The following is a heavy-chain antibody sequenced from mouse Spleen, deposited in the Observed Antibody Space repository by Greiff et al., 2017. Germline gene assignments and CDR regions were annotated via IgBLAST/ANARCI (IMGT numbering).Heavy chain of an antibody. J-gene: IGHJ4*01. CDR1: GYSFTSYW. CDR3: TREFITTVEAMDY. D-gene: IGHD1-1*01. CDR2: IYPGNSDT. V-gene: IGHV1-5*01. Sequence: EVQLQESGTVLARPGASVKMSCKASGYSFTSYWMHWVKQRPGQGLEWIGAIYPGNSDTSYNQKFKGKAKLTAVTSASTAYMELSSLTNEDSAVYYCTREFITTVEAMDYWGQGTSVTVSS.